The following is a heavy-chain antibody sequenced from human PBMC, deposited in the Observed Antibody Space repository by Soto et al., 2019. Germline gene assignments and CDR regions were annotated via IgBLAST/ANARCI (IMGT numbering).Heavy chain of an antibody. J-gene: IGHJ5*02. V-gene: IGHV4-4*02. CDR1: VASIGSGGC. CDR2: IFHDGNT. Sequence: QVHLQESGPGRVRPSETLSLTSAVSVASIGSGGCWSWVRQPPGKGLEWIAEIFHDGNTNYSPSLKSRVTISVDKSQNQFSLNVYSVTAADTAVYYCARHEGWTGPDQWGQGTLVTVSS. CDR3: ARHEGWTGPDQ. D-gene: IGHD2-8*02.